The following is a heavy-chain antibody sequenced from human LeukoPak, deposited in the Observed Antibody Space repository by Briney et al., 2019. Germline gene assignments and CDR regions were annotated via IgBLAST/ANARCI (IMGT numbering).Heavy chain of an antibody. CDR1: GGPIRSYY. Sequence: SETLSLTCTVSGGPIRSYYWSWIRQPPGKGLEWIGDLSYSGSSNYSPSLKSRVTLSLDTSKNQFSLKLSSVTAADTAVYYCARHSGGYSYDIWGQGTLVTVSS. CDR3: ARHSGGYSYDI. J-gene: IGHJ1*01. V-gene: IGHV4-59*08. CDR2: LSYSGSS. D-gene: IGHD5-18*01.